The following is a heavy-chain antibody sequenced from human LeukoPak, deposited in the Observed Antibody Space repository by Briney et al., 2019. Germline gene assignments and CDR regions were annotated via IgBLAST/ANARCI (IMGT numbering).Heavy chain of an antibody. CDR2: INHSGST. Sequence: TSETLSLTCAVYGGSFSGYYWSWIRQPPGKGLEWIGEINHSGSTNYNPSLKSRVTISVDTSKNQFSLKPSSVTAADTAVYNCARRGDTYYYDRSGAFDIWGQGTMVTVSS. CDR3: ARRGDTYYYDRSGAFDI. D-gene: IGHD3-22*01. J-gene: IGHJ3*02. V-gene: IGHV4-34*01. CDR1: GGSFSGYY.